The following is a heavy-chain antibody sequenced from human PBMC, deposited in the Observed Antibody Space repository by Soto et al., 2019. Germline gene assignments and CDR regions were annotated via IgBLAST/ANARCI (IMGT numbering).Heavy chain of an antibody. CDR1: GFTFSSYS. Sequence: GGSLRLSCAASGFTFSSYSMNWVRQAPGKGLEWVSSISSSSSYIYYADSVKGRFTISRDNAKNSLYLQMNSLRAEDTAVYYCARASPWAMTTVTTPDYYGMDVWGQGTTVTVSS. CDR3: ARASPWAMTTVTTPDYYGMDV. D-gene: IGHD4-17*01. CDR2: ISSSSSYI. V-gene: IGHV3-21*01. J-gene: IGHJ6*02.